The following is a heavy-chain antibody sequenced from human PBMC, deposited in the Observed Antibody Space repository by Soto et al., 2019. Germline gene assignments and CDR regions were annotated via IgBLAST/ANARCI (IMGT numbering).Heavy chain of an antibody. Sequence: GGSLRLSCAASGFTFSSYAMHWVRQAPGKGLEWVAVISYDGSNKYYADSVKGRFTISRDNSKNTLYLQMNSLRAEDTAVYYCARVTMVRGVYYYYGMDVWGQGTTVTVSS. V-gene: IGHV3-30-3*01. CDR1: GFTFSSYA. CDR2: ISYDGSNK. D-gene: IGHD3-10*01. J-gene: IGHJ6*02. CDR3: ARVTMVRGVYYYYGMDV.